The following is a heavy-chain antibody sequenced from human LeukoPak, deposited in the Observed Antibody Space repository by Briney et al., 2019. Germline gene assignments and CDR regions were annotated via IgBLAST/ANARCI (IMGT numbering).Heavy chain of an antibody. CDR3: GRDLDVDIVATIAN. CDR1: GFTFSDYY. D-gene: IGHD5-12*01. Sequence: GGSLRLSCAASGFTFSDYYMSWIRLAPGKGLEWVSYISRYGDTIYYADSVKGRFTISRDNAKNSLYLQMNSLRTEDTAVYYCGRDLDVDIVATIANWGQGTLVTVSS. CDR2: ISRYGDTI. V-gene: IGHV3-11*01. J-gene: IGHJ4*02.